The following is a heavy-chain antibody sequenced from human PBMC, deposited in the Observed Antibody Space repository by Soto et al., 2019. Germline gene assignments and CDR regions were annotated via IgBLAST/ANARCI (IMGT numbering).Heavy chain of an antibody. CDR3: ARGCAYSVMDY. D-gene: IGHD5-18*01. V-gene: IGHV3-30*03. Sequence: QVQLVESGGGVVQPGRSLRLSCAASGFTFSTYGMHWVRQAPGKGLEWVAVISYDGSNKYYADSVKGRFTISRDNSKNTVYLQMSSLRAEDTAVYYCARGCAYSVMDYWGQGTLVTVSS. CDR1: GFTFSTYG. J-gene: IGHJ4*02. CDR2: ISYDGSNK.